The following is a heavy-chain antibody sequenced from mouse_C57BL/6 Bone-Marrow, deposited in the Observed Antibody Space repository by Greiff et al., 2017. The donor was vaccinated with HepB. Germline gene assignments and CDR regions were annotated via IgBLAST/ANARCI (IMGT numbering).Heavy chain of an antibody. D-gene: IGHD1-1*01. V-gene: IGHV5-6*03. Sequence: DVMLVESGGGLVQPGGSLKLSCAASGFTFSSYGMSWVRQTPDKRLEWVATISSGGSYTYYPDSVKGRFTISRDNAKNTLYLQMSSLKSEDTAMYYCARDYYGSSYVRYAMDYWGQGTSVTVSS. J-gene: IGHJ4*01. CDR1: GFTFSSYG. CDR3: ARDYYGSSYVRYAMDY. CDR2: ISSGGSYT.